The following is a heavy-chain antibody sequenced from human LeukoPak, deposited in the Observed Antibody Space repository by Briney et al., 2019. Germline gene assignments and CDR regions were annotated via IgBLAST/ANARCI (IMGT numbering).Heavy chain of an antibody. D-gene: IGHD5-12*01. Sequence: GASVKVSCKASGYTFTSYDINWVRQATGQGLEWMGWMNPNSGNTGYAQKFQGRVTITRNTSISTAYMELSSLRSEDTAVYYCAGGPVVATWGGNDYWGQGTLVTVSS. V-gene: IGHV1-8*03. CDR2: MNPNSGNT. CDR1: GYTFTSYD. CDR3: AGGPVVATWGGNDY. J-gene: IGHJ4*02.